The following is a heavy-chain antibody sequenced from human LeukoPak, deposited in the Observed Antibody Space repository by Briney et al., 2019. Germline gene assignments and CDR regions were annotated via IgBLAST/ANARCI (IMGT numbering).Heavy chain of an antibody. CDR1: GFTFDDYA. CDR3: AKGRGYSFPGGYCGMDV. Sequence: PGGSLRLSCAASGFTFDDYAMHWVRQAPGKGLEWVSGISWNSGSIGYADSVKGRFTISRDNAKNSLYLQMNSLRAEDTALYYCAKGRGYSFPGGYCGMDVWGQGTTVTVSS. D-gene: IGHD5-18*01. V-gene: IGHV3-9*01. CDR2: ISWNSGSI. J-gene: IGHJ6*02.